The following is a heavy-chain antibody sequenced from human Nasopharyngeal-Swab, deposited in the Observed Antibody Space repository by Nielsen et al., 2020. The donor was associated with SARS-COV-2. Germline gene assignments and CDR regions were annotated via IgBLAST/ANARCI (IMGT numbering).Heavy chain of an antibody. J-gene: IGHJ6*02. CDR1: GGTFSSYA. Sequence: SVKVSCKASGGTFSSYAVSWVRQAPGQGLEWMGGIIPIFGTANYAQKFQGRVTITADESTSTAYMELSSLRSEDTAVYYCARCLRRAARPFDYYYGMDVWGQGTTVTVSS. CDR2: IIPIFGTA. V-gene: IGHV1-69*13. D-gene: IGHD6-6*01. CDR3: ARCLRRAARPFDYYYGMDV.